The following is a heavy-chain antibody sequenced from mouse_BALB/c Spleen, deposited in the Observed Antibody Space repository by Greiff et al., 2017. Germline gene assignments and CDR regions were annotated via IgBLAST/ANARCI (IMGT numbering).Heavy chain of an antibody. Sequence: VMLVESGPGLVAPSQSLSITCTVSGFSLTSYGVHWVRQPPGKGLEWLGVIWAGGSTNYNSALMSRLSISKDNSTSQVFLKMNSLQTDDTAMYYCARRHYYGSRGAMDYWGQGTSVTVSS. D-gene: IGHD1-1*01. J-gene: IGHJ4*01. CDR3: ARRHYYGSRGAMDY. V-gene: IGHV2-9*02. CDR2: IWAGGST. CDR1: GFSLTSYG.